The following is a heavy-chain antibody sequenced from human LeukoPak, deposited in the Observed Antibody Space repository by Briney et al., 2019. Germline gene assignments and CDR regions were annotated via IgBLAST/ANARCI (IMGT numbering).Heavy chain of an antibody. CDR1: GGSISSGGYY. CDR3: ARDEGNYDSSGYFNE. Sequence: SETLSLTCTVSGGSISSGGYYWSWIRQHPGKGLEWIGYIYYSGSTYYNPSLKSRVTISVDTSKNQFSLKLSSVTAADTAVYCCARDEGNYDSSGYFNEWGQGTLVTVSS. D-gene: IGHD3-22*01. V-gene: IGHV4-31*03. J-gene: IGHJ4*02. CDR2: IYYSGST.